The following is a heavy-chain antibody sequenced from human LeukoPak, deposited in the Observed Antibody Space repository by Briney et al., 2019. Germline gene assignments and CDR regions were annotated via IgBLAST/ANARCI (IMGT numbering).Heavy chain of an antibody. D-gene: IGHD5-18*01. CDR2: IFGSGGSP. J-gene: IGHJ4*02. CDR3: GKTTVGYSSGQKPAWPVDY. CDR1: GFTFGSHA. Sequence: GGSLRLSCEASGFTFGSHAMYWVRQAPGKGLEWVAGIFGSGGSPHYADPVKGRYTISRDNSRNTVYLQINSLRAEVTAVYYCGKTTVGYSSGQKPAWPVDYWGQGTLVTVSS. V-gene: IGHV3-23*01.